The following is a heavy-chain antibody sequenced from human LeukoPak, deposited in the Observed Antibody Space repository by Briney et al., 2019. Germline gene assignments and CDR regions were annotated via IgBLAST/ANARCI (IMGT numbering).Heavy chain of an antibody. CDR3: ARAASEGGLLLPYYYYYMDV. CDR1: GYALTELS. V-gene: IGHV1-24*01. Sequence: ASVKVSCKVSGYALTELSMHWVRRAPGKGREGMGGFELEDGETIYAQKLQGRVTMTEDTSTDTAYMELSSLRSEDTAVYYCARAASEGGLLLPYYYYYMDVWGKGTTVTVSS. D-gene: IGHD3-22*01. J-gene: IGHJ6*03. CDR2: FELEDGET.